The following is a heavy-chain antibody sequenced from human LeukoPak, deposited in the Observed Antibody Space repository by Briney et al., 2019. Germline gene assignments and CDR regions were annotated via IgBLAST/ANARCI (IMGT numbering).Heavy chain of an antibody. CDR2: IFYSGST. CDR1: GGSITPYY. D-gene: IGHD5-18*01. J-gene: IGHJ4*02. CDR3: ARSASAMAPFDS. V-gene: IGHV4-59*01. Sequence: SETLSLTCSVSGGSITPYYWTWLRQPPGKGLEWIGYIFYSGSTNYNSSLKSRVTISVDASKNQFSLKVSSVTAADTAVYYCARSASAMAPFDSWGQGTLVTVSS.